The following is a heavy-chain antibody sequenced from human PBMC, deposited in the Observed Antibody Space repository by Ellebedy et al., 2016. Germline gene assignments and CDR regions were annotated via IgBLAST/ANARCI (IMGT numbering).Heavy chain of an antibody. V-gene: IGHV4-59*08. CDR2: IYHIGGT. Sequence: SETLSLTCTVPGDSIKTYYWSWLRQSPGKGLEWIGFIYHIGGTNYNPSLKGRVTISIDSPKNQFSLQLSSVTAADTAVYYCARNPASGSLFFDPWGQGTLVTVSS. D-gene: IGHD6-19*01. CDR3: ARNPASGSLFFDP. J-gene: IGHJ5*02. CDR1: GDSIKTYY.